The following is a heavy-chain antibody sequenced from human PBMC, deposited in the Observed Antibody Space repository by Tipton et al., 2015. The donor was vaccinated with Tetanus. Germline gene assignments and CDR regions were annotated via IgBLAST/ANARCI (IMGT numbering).Heavy chain of an antibody. Sequence: TLSLTCAVSGYSISSGYYWGWIRQPPGKGLEWIGSIYHSGSTYYNPSLKSRVTISVDTSKNQFSLKLSFLTAADTAVYYCARVATNRYYFDYWGQGTLVTVSS. CDR2: IYHSGST. CDR1: GYSISSGYY. V-gene: IGHV4-38-2*01. J-gene: IGHJ4*02. CDR3: ARVATNRYYFDY. D-gene: IGHD5-24*01.